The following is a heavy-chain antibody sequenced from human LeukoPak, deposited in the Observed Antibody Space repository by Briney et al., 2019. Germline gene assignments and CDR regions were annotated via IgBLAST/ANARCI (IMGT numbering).Heavy chain of an antibody. D-gene: IGHD3-9*01. V-gene: IGHV3-23*01. CDR3: AKAPYDNKYCFMDV. CDR1: GFTFRSYA. J-gene: IGHJ6*03. CDR2: VSGSGSVT. Sequence: GGSLRLSCAASGFTFRSYAMNWVRQAPGKGLEWVSSVSGSGSVTFYGDSVKGRFTISRDNAKNTLYLQMNSLRAEDTAVYYCAKAPYDNKYCFMDVWGRGTTVTVSS.